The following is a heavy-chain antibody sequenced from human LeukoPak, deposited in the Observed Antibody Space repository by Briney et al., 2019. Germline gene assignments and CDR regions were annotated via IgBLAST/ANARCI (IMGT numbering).Heavy chain of an antibody. Sequence: ASVKVSCQASGYTFTSYGISWVRQAPGQGLEWMGWISAYNGNTNYAQKLQGRVTMTTDTSTSTAYMELRSLRSDDTAVYYCARELRMIGYYYYMDVWGKGTTVTVSS. V-gene: IGHV1-18*01. D-gene: IGHD3-22*01. CDR2: ISAYNGNT. J-gene: IGHJ6*03. CDR1: GYTFTSYG. CDR3: ARELRMIGYYYYMDV.